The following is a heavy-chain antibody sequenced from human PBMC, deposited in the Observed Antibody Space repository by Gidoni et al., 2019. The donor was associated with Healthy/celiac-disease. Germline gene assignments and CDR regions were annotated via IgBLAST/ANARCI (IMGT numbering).Heavy chain of an antibody. D-gene: IGHD6-19*01. CDR3: AKDKRQWLVNGPDAFDI. J-gene: IGHJ3*02. Sequence: EVQLVESGGGLVQPGRSLRLSCAASGFTFDDYAMHWVRQAPGKGLEWVSGISWNSGSIGYADSVKGRFTIARDNAKNSLYLQMNSLRAEDTALYYCAKDKRQWLVNGPDAFDIWGQGTMVTVSS. V-gene: IGHV3-9*01. CDR2: ISWNSGSI. CDR1: GFTFDDYA.